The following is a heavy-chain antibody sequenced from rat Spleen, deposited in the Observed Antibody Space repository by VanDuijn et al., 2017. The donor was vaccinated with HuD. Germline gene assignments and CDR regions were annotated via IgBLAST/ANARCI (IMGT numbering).Heavy chain of an antibody. Sequence: EVQLVESGGGFVRPGRSLKLSCAASGFTFSNYDMAWVRQAPRKGLEWVASISPSGGSTYYRDSVKGRFTVSRDNAKSTLNLQMDSLRSEDTATYYCARHPDYSNYFDYWGQGVMVTVSS. CDR2: ISPSGGST. CDR3: ARHPDYSNYFDY. V-gene: IGHV5-25*01. D-gene: IGHD1-1*01. J-gene: IGHJ2*01. CDR1: GFTFSNYD.